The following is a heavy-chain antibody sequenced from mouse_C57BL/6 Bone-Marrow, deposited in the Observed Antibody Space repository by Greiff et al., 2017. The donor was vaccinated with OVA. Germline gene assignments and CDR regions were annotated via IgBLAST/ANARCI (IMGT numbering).Heavy chain of an antibody. V-gene: IGHV1-15*01. CDR1: GYTFTDYE. D-gene: IGHD1-1*01. CDR2: IDPETGGT. Sequence: QVQLQQSGAELVRPGASVTLSCKASGYTFTDYEMHWVKQTPVHGLEWIGAIDPETGGTAYNQKFKGKAILTADTSSSTAYMELRSLTSEDYAVYYCTRSYYGSRSWFAYWGQGTLVTGSA. J-gene: IGHJ3*01. CDR3: TRSYYGSRSWFAY.